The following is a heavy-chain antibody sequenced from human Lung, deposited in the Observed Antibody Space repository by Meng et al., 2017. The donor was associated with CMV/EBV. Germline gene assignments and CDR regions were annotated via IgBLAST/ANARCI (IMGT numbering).Heavy chain of an antibody. Sequence: HAQLLQSGGEWKKPGASLKVSCKASGYTFTNCGITWVRQAPGQGLEWMGWISAYNGNTNYAQTLQGRVTMTTDTSTSTAYMELRSLRSDDTAVYYCARVEVGITSGDYWGQGTLVTVSS. D-gene: IGHD1-26*01. V-gene: IGHV1-18*01. CDR3: ARVEVGITSGDY. CDR1: GYTFTNCG. J-gene: IGHJ4*02. CDR2: ISAYNGNT.